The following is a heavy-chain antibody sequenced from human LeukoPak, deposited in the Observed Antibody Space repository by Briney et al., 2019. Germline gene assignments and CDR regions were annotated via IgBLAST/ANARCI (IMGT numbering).Heavy chain of an antibody. D-gene: IGHD6-13*01. J-gene: IGHJ5*02. CDR1: GFTFSTFSSYS. V-gene: IGHV3-23*01. CDR3: AKDHGRIAAAGTQNWFDP. CDR2: ISGSGGST. Sequence: GGSLRLSCAASGFTFSTFSSYSMNWVRQAPGKGLEWVSAISGSGGSTYYADSVKGRFTISRDNSKNTLYLQMNSLRAEDTAVYYCAKDHGRIAAAGTQNWFDPWGQGTLVTVSS.